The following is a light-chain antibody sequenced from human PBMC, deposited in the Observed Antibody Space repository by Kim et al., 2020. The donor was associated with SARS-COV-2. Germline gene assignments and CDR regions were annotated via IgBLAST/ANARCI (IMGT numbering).Light chain of an antibody. CDR1: RDITTA. Sequence: EIVLTQSPDTLSVSPGERVTLSCGASRDITTALAWYQHRPGQPPRLLISAASSRAAGIPGRFSGSGSGTDFTLTINSLQSEDLAVYYCQQYGGWPVTFGRGTRLEIK. J-gene: IGKJ5*01. V-gene: IGKV3D-15*01. CDR2: AAS. CDR3: QQYGGWPVT.